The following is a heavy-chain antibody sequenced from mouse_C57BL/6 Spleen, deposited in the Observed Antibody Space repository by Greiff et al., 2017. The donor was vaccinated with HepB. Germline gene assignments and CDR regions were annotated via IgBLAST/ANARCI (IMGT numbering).Heavy chain of an antibody. Sequence: VMLVESGAELARPGASVKMSCTASGYTFTSYSMHWVKQRPGQGLEWIGNINPRNGDTKYNQKFKDKATLTADKSSSTAYMQLSNLTSEDSAVYYCARSCYDYDLGGYFDVWGTGTTVTVSS. D-gene: IGHD2-4*01. CDR3: ARSCYDYDLGGYFDV. J-gene: IGHJ1*03. CDR1: GYTFTSYS. CDR2: INPRNGDT. V-gene: IGHV1-4*01.